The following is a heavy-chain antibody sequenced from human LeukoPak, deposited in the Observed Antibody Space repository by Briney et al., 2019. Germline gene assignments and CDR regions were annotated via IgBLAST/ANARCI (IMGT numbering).Heavy chain of an antibody. J-gene: IGHJ5*02. CDR2: IYYSGSS. D-gene: IGHD3-16*01. Sequence: PSETLSLTCTVSGGSITGYYWTWIRKPPGKGLEWIGYIYYSGSSNYNPSLKSRGTISIHTSKNQFSLNLSSVTAADTAVYYCARVFGGGRGGWFDPWGQGTLVAVSS. CDR1: GGSITGYY. V-gene: IGHV4-59*01. CDR3: ARVFGGGRGGWFDP.